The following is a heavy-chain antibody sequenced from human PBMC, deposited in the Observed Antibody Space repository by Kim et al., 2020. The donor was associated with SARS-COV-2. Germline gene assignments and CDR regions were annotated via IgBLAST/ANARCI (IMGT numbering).Heavy chain of an antibody. V-gene: IGHV5-10-1*01. CDR3: ARHVPFNANYDY. J-gene: IGHJ4*02. D-gene: IGHD3-10*01. Sequence: NYSPSFQGHVTISADKSISTAYLQWSSLKASDTAMYYCARHVPFNANYDYWGQGTLVTVSS.